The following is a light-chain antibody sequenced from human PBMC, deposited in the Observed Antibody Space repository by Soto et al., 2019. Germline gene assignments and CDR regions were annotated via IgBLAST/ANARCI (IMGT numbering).Light chain of an antibody. CDR3: QQYNNWPPIT. CDR2: GAS. J-gene: IGKJ5*01. CDR1: QSLGNW. Sequence: DIQMTQSPSTLSASVGDRVTITCRASQSLGNWLAWYQQKPGKAPELLIHGASSLENGVSSRFSGSGSGTEFTLTISSLQPDDFGVYYCQQYNNWPPITFGQGTRLEIK. V-gene: IGKV1-5*01.